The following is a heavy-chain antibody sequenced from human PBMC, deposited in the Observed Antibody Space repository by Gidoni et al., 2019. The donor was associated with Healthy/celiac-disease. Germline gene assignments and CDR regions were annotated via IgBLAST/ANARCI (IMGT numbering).Heavy chain of an antibody. Sequence: VTSRESGPALVQPTQTHTLTRTFSGVSLSTSGLCVSGIRQPPGKALEWLARIDWDDDKYYSTSLKTRLTISKDTSKNQVVLTMTNMDPVDTATYYCARILVDTAMVTRWAFDYWGQGTLVTVSS. D-gene: IGHD5-18*01. CDR1: GVSLSTSGLC. CDR3: ARILVDTAMVTRWAFDY. CDR2: IDWDDDK. J-gene: IGHJ4*02. V-gene: IGHV2-70*15.